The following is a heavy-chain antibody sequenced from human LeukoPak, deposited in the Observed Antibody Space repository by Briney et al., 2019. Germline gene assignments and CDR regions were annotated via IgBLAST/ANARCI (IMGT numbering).Heavy chain of an antibody. CDR1: GFTFSDYY. Sequence: GGSLRLSCAASGFTFSDYYMSWIRQAPGKGLEWVSYISSSGSTIYYADSLKGRFTISRDNAKNSLYLQMNSLRAEDTAVYYCARDREYCSSTSCYRWFDPWGQGTLVTVSS. CDR2: ISSSGSTI. V-gene: IGHV3-11*04. CDR3: ARDREYCSSTSCYRWFDP. D-gene: IGHD2-2*01. J-gene: IGHJ5*02.